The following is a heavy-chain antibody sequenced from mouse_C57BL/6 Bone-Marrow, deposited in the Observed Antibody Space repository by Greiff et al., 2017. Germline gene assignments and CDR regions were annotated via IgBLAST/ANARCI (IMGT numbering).Heavy chain of an antibody. Sequence: EVQLVESGAELVRPGASVKLSCTASGFNIKDDYMHWVKQRPEQGLEWIGWIDPENGDTEYASKFQGKATITADTSSNTAYLQLSSLTSEDSAVYYCARTGYYYGSLYYAMDYWGQGTSVTVSS. V-gene: IGHV14-4*01. J-gene: IGHJ4*01. CDR1: GFNIKDDY. D-gene: IGHD1-1*01. CDR3: ARTGYYYGSLYYAMDY. CDR2: IDPENGDT.